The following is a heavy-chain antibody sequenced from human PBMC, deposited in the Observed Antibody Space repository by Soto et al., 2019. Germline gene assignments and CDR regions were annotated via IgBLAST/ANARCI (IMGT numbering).Heavy chain of an antibody. Sequence: QVQLVESGGGVVQPGRSLRLSCAASGFTFSSYGMHWVRQAPGKGLEWVAVISYDGSNKYYADSVKGRFTISRDNSKNTLYLQMNSLRAEDTAVYCAKDRRPNYYYGMDVWGQGTTVTVSS. V-gene: IGHV3-30*18. CDR3: AKDRRPNYYYGMDV. CDR1: GFTFSSYG. D-gene: IGHD6-25*01. CDR2: ISYDGSNK. J-gene: IGHJ6*02.